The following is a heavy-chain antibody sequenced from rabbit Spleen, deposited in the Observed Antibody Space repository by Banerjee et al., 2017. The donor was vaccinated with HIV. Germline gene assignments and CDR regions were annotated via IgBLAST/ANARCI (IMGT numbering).Heavy chain of an antibody. CDR2: IDAGSSGTT. CDR1: GFSFSKYA. Sequence: QSLEESGGDLVKPGASLTLTCTVSGFSFSKYAMCWVRQAPGKGLEWIACIDAGSSGTTYYASWAIGRFTISKTSSPTVTLQMTSLTAADTATYFCARDWSDDDRTVFNLWGPGTLVTVS. V-gene: IGHV1S40*01. CDR3: ARDWSDDDRTVFNL. J-gene: IGHJ4*01. D-gene: IGHD2-1*01.